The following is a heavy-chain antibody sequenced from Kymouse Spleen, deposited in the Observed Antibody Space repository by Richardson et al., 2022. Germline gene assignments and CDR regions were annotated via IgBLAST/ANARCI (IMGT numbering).Heavy chain of an antibody. CDR3: ARAGLLWFGELLGGMDV. CDR2: MNPNSGNT. V-gene: IGHV1-8*01. J-gene: IGHJ6*02. CDR1: GYTFTSYD. Sequence: QVQLVQSGAEVKKPGASVKVSCKASGYTFTSYDINWVRQATGQGLEWMGWMNPNSGNTGYAQKFQGRVTMTRNTSISTAYMELSSLRSEDTAVYYCARAGLLWFGELLGGMDVWGQGTTVTVSS. D-gene: IGHD3-10*01.